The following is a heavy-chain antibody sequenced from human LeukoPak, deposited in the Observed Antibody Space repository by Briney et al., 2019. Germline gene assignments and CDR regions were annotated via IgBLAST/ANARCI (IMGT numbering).Heavy chain of an antibody. J-gene: IGHJ4*02. CDR2: INWNGGST. CDR1: GFTFDDYG. D-gene: IGHD5/OR15-5a*01. Sequence: GGSLRLSCAASGFTFDDYGMSWVRQAPGKGLEWVSGINWNGGSTGYADSVKGRFTISRDNAKNSLYLQMNSLRAEDTALYYCARDRPRPLENLYDYWGQGTLVTVSS. CDR3: ARDRPRPLENLYDY. V-gene: IGHV3-20*04.